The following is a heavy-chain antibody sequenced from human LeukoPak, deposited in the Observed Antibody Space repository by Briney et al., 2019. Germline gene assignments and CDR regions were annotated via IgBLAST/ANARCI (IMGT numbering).Heavy chain of an antibody. CDR2: IYSGGST. J-gene: IGHJ4*02. CDR3: ARDYYDSSGYYWVKDY. CDR1: GFTVSSNY. D-gene: IGHD3-22*01. V-gene: IGHV3-66*01. Sequence: GGSLRLSCAASGFTVSSNYMSWVRQALGKGLEWVSVIYSGGSTYYADSVKGRFTISRDNSKNTLYLQMNSLRAEDTAVYYCARDYYDSSGYYWVKDYWGQGTLVTVSS.